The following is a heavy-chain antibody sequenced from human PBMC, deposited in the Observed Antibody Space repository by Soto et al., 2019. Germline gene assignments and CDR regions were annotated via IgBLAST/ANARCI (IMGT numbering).Heavy chain of an antibody. V-gene: IGHV1-8*01. D-gene: IGHD1-1*01. CDR3: ARERTGTTSMDV. J-gene: IGHJ6*02. CDR1: GYTFTGYD. Sequence: QVQLVQTGAEVKNPGASVKVACKASGYTFTGYDINWVRQATGQGLEGMGWMNPNSGNTGYAQKCQGRVTMTRNTSISTAYMELSSLRSEDTAVYYCARERTGTTSMDVWGQGTTVTVSS. CDR2: MNPNSGNT.